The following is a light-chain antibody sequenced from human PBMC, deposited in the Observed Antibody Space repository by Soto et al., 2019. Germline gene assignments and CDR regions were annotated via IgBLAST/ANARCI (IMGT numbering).Light chain of an antibody. CDR2: DVS. CDR3: CSYAGSYTWV. CDR1: SSDVGGYNF. V-gene: IGLV2-11*01. Sequence: QSARTQPRSVSGSPGQSVTSSCTGTSSDVGGYNFVSWYQQHPGKAPKLMIYDVSKRPSGVPDRFSGSKSGNTASLTISGLQAEDEADYYCCSYAGSYTWVFGPGTKLTVL. J-gene: IGLJ1*01.